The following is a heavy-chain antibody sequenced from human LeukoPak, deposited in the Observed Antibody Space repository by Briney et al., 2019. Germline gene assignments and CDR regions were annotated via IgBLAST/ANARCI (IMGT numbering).Heavy chain of an antibody. V-gene: IGHV3-23*01. CDR3: ARDLGYNWNYLDY. CDR2: ISGSGGST. Sequence: GGSLRLSCAASGFTFSSYAMSWVRQAPGKGLEWVSAISGSGGSTYYADSVKGRFTISRDNSKNTLYLQMNSLRAEDTAVYYCARDLGYNWNYLDYWGQGTLVTVSS. J-gene: IGHJ4*02. D-gene: IGHD1-20*01. CDR1: GFTFSSYA.